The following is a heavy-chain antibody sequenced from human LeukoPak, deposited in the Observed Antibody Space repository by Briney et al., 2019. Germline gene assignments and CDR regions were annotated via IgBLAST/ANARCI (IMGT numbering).Heavy chain of an antibody. CDR3: AKSTGVTKRLDY. V-gene: IGHV3-23*01. CDR2: ISGSGGST. D-gene: IGHD4-17*01. Sequence: GGSLRLSCAASGFTFSSYAMSWVRQAPVKGLEWVSAISGSGGSTYYADSVKGRFTISRDNSRNTLYLQMNSLRAEDTAVYYCAKSTGVTKRLDYWGQGTLVTVSS. CDR1: GFTFSSYA. J-gene: IGHJ4*02.